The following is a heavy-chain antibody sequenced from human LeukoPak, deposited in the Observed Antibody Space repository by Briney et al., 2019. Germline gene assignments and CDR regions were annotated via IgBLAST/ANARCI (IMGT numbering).Heavy chain of an antibody. D-gene: IGHD2-15*01. J-gene: IGHJ4*02. Sequence: GRSLRLSCAASGFTFSSYGIHWVRQAPGKGLEWVAVISYDGSNKYYADSVKGRFTISRDNSKNTLDLQINSLRAEDTAVYYCAKDVRWQLLPYYYFDDWGQGTLVTVSS. CDR3: AKDVRWQLLPYYYFDD. V-gene: IGHV3-30*18. CDR2: ISYDGSNK. CDR1: GFTFSSYG.